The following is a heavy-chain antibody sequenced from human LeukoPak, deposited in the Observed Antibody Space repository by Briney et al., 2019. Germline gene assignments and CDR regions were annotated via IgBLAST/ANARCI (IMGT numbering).Heavy chain of an antibody. D-gene: IGHD3-3*01. CDR1: GFTFDDFG. CDR3: ARDQYYDFWSGYYNNAVDY. V-gene: IGHV3-21*01. J-gene: IGHJ4*02. Sequence: PGGSLRLSCAPSGFTFDDFGMSWVRQTPGKGLEWVSSISSSSSYIYYADSVKGRFTISRDNAKNSLYLQMNSLRAEDTAVYYCARDQYYDFWSGYYNNAVDYWGQGTLVTVSS. CDR2: ISSSSSYI.